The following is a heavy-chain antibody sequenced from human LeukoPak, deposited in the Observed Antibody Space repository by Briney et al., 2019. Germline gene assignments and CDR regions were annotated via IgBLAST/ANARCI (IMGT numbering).Heavy chain of an antibody. J-gene: IGHJ5*02. D-gene: IGHD5-18*01. Sequence: SVKVSCKASGGTSSSYAISWVRQAPGQGLEWMGRIIPIFGIANYAQKFQSRVTTTADKSTSTAYMELSSLRSEDTAVYYCARAAVDTAMVTPPLNWFDPWGQGTLVTVSS. CDR3: ARAAVDTAMVTPPLNWFDP. V-gene: IGHV1-69*04. CDR1: GGTSSSYA. CDR2: IIPIFGIA.